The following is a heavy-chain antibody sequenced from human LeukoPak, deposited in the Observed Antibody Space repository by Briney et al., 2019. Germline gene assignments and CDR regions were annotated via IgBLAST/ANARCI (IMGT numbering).Heavy chain of an antibody. Sequence: SETLSLTCTVSGGSISSSSYYWGWIRQPPGKGLEGIGRIYYSGSTYYNPSLKSRVTISVDTSKNQFSLKLSSVTAADTAVYYCARGCSGGSCWFDPWGQGTLVTVSS. CDR2: IYYSGST. CDR3: ARGCSGGSCWFDP. V-gene: IGHV4-39*01. CDR1: GGSISSSSYY. D-gene: IGHD2-15*01. J-gene: IGHJ5*02.